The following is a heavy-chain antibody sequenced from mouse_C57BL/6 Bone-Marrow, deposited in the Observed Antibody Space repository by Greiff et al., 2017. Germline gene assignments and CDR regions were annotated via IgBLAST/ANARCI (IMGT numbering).Heavy chain of an antibody. CDR2: INSDGSST. CDR3: ARDAYYRFDY. J-gene: IGHJ2*01. D-gene: IGHD2-10*01. Sequence: EVKLMESEGGLVQPGSSMKLSCTASGFTFSDYYMAWVRQVPEKGLEWVASINSDGSSTYYLDSLKSRCIISRDNAKNILYLQMSSLKSEDTATYYCARDAYYRFDYWGQGTTLTVSS. CDR1: GFTFSDYY. V-gene: IGHV5-16*01.